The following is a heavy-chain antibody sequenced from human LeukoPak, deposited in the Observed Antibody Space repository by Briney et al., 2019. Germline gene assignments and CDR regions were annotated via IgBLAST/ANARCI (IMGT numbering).Heavy chain of an antibody. CDR2: ISYDGSNT. D-gene: IGHD3-3*01. J-gene: IGHJ4*02. V-gene: IGHV3-30-3*02. CDR1: GFTFSTYA. Sequence: GGSLRLSCAASGFTFSTYAMHWVRQAPGKGLEWVAVISYDGSNTYSADSVKGRFTISRDNSKNTLYLQMNSLRAEDTAVYYCAKSDIILEWLLPIDYWGQGTLVTVSS. CDR3: AKSDIILEWLLPIDY.